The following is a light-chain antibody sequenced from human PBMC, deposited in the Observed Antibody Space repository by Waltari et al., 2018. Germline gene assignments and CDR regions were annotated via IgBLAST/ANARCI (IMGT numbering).Light chain of an antibody. CDR3: QQYSSDWT. CDR2: LAS. V-gene: IGKV1-5*03. CDR1: RSISNY. J-gene: IGKJ1*01. Sequence: DIRMTQSPSTLSASVGDTVTITCRASRSISNYLAWYQQKPGEAPTLLIYLASNLQGGGPSRFSGSGSRKDFTLTISSVQPDDFATYYCQQYSSDWTFGQGTKVEI.